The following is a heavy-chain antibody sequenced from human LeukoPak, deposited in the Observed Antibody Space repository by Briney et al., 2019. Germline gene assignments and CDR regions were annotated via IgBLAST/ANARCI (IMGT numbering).Heavy chain of an antibody. Sequence: ASVKVSCKASGGTFSSHAFSWVRQAPGQGLEWMGGIIPLFGTANYAQKFQGRVTIIADESTSTAYMELNSLRAEDTAVYYCVRDLGSYSSGWYMGFDYWGQGTLVTVSS. V-gene: IGHV1-69*13. CDR2: IIPLFGTA. D-gene: IGHD6-19*01. CDR3: VRDLGSYSSGWYMGFDY. J-gene: IGHJ4*02. CDR1: GGTFSSHA.